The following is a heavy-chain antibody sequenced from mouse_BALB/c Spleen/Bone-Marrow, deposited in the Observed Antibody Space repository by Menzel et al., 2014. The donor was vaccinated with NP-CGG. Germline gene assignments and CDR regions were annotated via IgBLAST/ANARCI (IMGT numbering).Heavy chain of an antibody. Sequence: QVQLQQSGPELVKPGASVRISCKASDYTFTSCYIHWVKQRPGQGLEWIGWIYPGNVNTKYNEKFKGKATLTADKSSSTAYMQLSSLTSEDSAVYFCARYGSSYYFDYWGQGTTLTVSS. CDR3: ARYGSSYYFDY. V-gene: IGHV1S56*01. CDR1: DYTFTSCY. D-gene: IGHD1-1*01. J-gene: IGHJ2*01. CDR2: IYPGNVNT.